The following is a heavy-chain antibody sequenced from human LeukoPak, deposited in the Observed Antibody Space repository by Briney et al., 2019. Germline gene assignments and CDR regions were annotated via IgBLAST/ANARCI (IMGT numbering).Heavy chain of an antibody. Sequence: PGGTLRLSCAASGFTFSSYGMSWVRQAPGKGLEWVSAISGSGGNTYYADSVKGRFTISRDNSKNTLYLQMNSLRAEDTAVYYCAKHSYHDSSDAFDIWGQWTMVTVSS. CDR2: ISGSGGNT. CDR3: AKHSYHDSSDAFDI. J-gene: IGHJ3*02. V-gene: IGHV3-23*01. D-gene: IGHD3-22*01. CDR1: GFTFSSYG.